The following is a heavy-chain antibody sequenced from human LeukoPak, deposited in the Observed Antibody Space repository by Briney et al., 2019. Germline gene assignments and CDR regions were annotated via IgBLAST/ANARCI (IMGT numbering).Heavy chain of an antibody. CDR3: AAMGPTTHY. J-gene: IGHJ4*02. Sequence: GGSLRLSCAASGFTFSSYSMNWVRQAPGKGLEWVSSISSSSSYIYYADSVKGRFTISRDNSKNTLYLQMNSLRAEDAAIYYCAAMGPTTHYWGQGTLVTVSS. V-gene: IGHV3-21*01. D-gene: IGHD1-26*01. CDR1: GFTFSSYS. CDR2: ISSSSSYI.